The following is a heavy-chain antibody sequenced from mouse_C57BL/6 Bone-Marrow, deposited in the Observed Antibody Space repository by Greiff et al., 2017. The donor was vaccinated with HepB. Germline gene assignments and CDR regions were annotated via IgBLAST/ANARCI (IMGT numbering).Heavy chain of an antibody. CDR3: AMIYYGNYWFAY. V-gene: IGHV1-55*01. D-gene: IGHD2-1*01. J-gene: IGHJ3*01. CDR1: GYTFTSYW. CDR2: IYPGSGST. Sequence: QVQLQQSGAELVKPGASVKMSCKASGYTFTSYWITWVKQRPGQGLEWIGDIYPGSGSTNYNEKFKSKATLTVDTSSSTAYMQLSSLTSEDSAVYYCAMIYYGNYWFAYWGQGTLVTVSA.